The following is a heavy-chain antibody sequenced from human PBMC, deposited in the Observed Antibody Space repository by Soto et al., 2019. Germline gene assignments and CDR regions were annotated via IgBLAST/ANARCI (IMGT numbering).Heavy chain of an antibody. CDR3: ARVRGSYCGGDCYPPTPNWFDP. D-gene: IGHD2-21*02. CDR1: GGSISSGGYF. J-gene: IGHJ5*02. CDR2: IYHSGST. Sequence: QLQLQESGSGLVKPSQTLSLTCAVSGGSISSGGYFWSWIRQPPGKGLEWIGYIYHSGSTYYNPSLKGRVSISVDRSKNQFSLKLSSVTAADTAVYYCARVRGSYCGGDCYPPTPNWFDPWGQGTLVTVSS. V-gene: IGHV4-30-2*01.